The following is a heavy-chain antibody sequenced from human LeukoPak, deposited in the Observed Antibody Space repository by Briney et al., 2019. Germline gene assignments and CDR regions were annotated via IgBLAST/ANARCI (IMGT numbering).Heavy chain of an antibody. CDR1: GGSISSYY. Sequence: SETLSLTCTVSGGSISSYYSSWIRQSPGKGLECIGYIYYSGSTNYNPSLKSRVTISVDTSKNQFSLKLNSVTAADTAVYYCARGRPTCDLWSGYYADYWGQATLVSVSS. CDR2: IYYSGST. CDR3: ARGRPTCDLWSGYYADY. V-gene: IGHV4-59*12. D-gene: IGHD3-3*01. J-gene: IGHJ4*02.